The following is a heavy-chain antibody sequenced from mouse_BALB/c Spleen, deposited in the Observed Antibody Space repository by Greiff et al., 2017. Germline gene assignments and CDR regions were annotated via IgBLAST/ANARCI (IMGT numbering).Heavy chain of an antibody. Sequence: DVQLVESGGGLVKPGGSLKLSCAASGFTFSDYYMYWVRQTPEKRLEWVATISDGGSYTYYPDSVKGRFTISRDNAKNNLYLQMSSLKSEDTAMYYCARGPHDYDGAWFAYWGQGTLVTVSA. V-gene: IGHV5-4*02. J-gene: IGHJ3*01. CDR1: GFTFSDYY. D-gene: IGHD2-4*01. CDR3: ARGPHDYDGAWFAY. CDR2: ISDGGSYT.